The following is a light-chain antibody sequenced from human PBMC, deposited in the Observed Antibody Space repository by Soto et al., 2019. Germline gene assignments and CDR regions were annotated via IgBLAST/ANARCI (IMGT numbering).Light chain of an antibody. J-gene: IGLJ2*01. CDR1: SSDVGGYNY. CDR3: SSYTSSSTLVV. CDR2: DVS. V-gene: IGLV2-14*01. Sequence: QSVLTQPASVSGSPGQSITISCTGTSSDVGGYNYVSWYQQHPGKAPKLMIYDVSNRPSGVSNRFSGSKSGNTASLTISGLQAEDEADYDCSSYTSSSTLVVFGGGTKRTVL.